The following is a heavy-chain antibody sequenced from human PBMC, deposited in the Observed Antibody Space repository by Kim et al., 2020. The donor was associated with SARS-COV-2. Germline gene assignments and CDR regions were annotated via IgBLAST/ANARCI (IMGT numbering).Heavy chain of an antibody. V-gene: IGHV3-64*01. D-gene: IGHD6-6*01. CDR2: ISSNGGST. J-gene: IGHJ3*02. CDR1: GFTFSSYA. Sequence: GGSLRLSCAASGFTFSSYAMHWVRQAPGKGLEYVSAISSNGGSTYYANSVKGRFTISRDNSKNTLYLQMGSLRAEDMAVYYCAREHRGQLVRGAFDIWG. CDR3: AREHRGQLVRGAFDI.